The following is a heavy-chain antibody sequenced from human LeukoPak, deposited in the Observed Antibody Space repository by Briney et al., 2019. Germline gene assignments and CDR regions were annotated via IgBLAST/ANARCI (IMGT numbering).Heavy chain of an antibody. CDR2: ISGTGTST. CDR3: AKFFEDAALIHDW. D-gene: IGHD5-18*01. CDR1: GFTFSSYS. Sequence: PGGSLRLSCAASGFTFSSYSMNWVRQAPGKGLEWVSAISGTGTSTYYADSVKGRFTISRDNSKNTLFLQMNSLRADDTAVYYCAKFFEDAALIHDWWGQGTLVTVSS. V-gene: IGHV3-23*01. J-gene: IGHJ4*02.